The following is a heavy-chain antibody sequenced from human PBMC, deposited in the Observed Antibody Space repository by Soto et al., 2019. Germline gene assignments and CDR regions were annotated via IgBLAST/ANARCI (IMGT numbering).Heavy chain of an antibody. CDR2: IIPIIGTA. D-gene: IGHD6-13*01. J-gene: IGHJ4*02. CDR3: LVRPGGSSWDGEFDY. CDR1: GGTFSSYA. V-gene: IGHV1-69*06. Sequence: ASVKVSCKASGGTFSSYAISWVRQAPGQGLEWMGGIIPIIGTANYAQKFQGRVTITADKSTSTAYMELSSLRSEDTAVYYCLVRPGGSSWDGEFDYWGQGTLVTVSS.